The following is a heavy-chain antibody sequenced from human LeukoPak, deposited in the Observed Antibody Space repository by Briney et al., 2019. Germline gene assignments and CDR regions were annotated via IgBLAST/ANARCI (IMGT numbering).Heavy chain of an antibody. CDR2: INHSGST. V-gene: IGHV4-34*01. CDR1: GGSFSGYY. D-gene: IGHD3-16*01. CDR3: ARFVVGGVRNTLPTSYGMDV. Sequence: SETLSLTCAVYGGSFSGYYWSWIRQPPGKGLEWIGEINHSGSTNYNPSLKSRVTISVDTSKIQFSLKLSSVTAADTAVYYCARFVVGGVRNTLPTSYGMDVWGQGTTVTVSS. J-gene: IGHJ6*02.